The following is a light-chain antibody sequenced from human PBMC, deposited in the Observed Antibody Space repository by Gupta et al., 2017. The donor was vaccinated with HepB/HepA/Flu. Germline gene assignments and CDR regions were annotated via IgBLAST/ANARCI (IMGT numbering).Light chain of an antibody. CDR2: AAS. CDR1: QSLSSN. J-gene: IGKJ1*01. V-gene: IGKV3-15*01. Sequence: EIIMTQSPATLSVSPGERATLSCRASQSLSSNLAWYQQTPGQAPRLLIDAASARATGIPARFSGSGSGTVFTLTISSLQSEDFAVYYCQQYYNWPRTFGQGTKVEIK. CDR3: QQYYNWPRT.